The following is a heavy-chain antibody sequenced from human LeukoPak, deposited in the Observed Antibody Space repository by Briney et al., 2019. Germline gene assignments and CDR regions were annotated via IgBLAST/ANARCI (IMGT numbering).Heavy chain of an antibody. D-gene: IGHD1-26*01. CDR2: IYYSGST. J-gene: IGHJ4*02. CDR1: GGSISSSNNY. Sequence: PSETLSLTCTVSGGSISSSNNYWGWIRQPPGRGLEWIGSIYYSGSTYYNPSLKSRVTISVDTSKNQFSLELTSVTAADTAVYYCARWELLGFYFDYWGQGTLVPVSS. CDR3: ARWELLGFYFDY. V-gene: IGHV4-39*07.